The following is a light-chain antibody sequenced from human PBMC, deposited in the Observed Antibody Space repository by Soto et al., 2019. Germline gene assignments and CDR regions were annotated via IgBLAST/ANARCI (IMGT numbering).Light chain of an antibody. Sequence: EIVFTQSPGIMYLSPGERATLSCRASQTVGRSFLAWYQQKPGQSPRLLIFGTSIRANGTPDRFSGGGSGADFTLIISRLDPEDFAVYYCQQYDSLPTWTFGQGTKVDIK. V-gene: IGKV3-20*01. CDR3: QQYDSLPTWT. CDR2: GTS. CDR1: QTVGRSF. J-gene: IGKJ1*01.